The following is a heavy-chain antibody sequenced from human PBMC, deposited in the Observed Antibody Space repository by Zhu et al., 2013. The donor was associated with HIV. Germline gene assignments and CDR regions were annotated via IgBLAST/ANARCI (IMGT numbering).Heavy chain of an antibody. V-gene: IGHV1-69*12. CDR2: IIPIFGTA. Sequence: QVQLVQSGAEVKKPGSSVKVSCKASGGTFSSYAISWVRQAPGQGLEWMGGIIPIFGTANYAQKFQGRVTITADESTSTAYMELSSLRSEDTAVYYCARDSSGWSVLSSPVPTGRIRYFDLWGRGTLVTVSS. J-gene: IGHJ2*01. D-gene: IGHD6-19*01. CDR1: GGTFSSYA. CDR3: ARDSSGWSVLSSPVPTGRIRYFDL.